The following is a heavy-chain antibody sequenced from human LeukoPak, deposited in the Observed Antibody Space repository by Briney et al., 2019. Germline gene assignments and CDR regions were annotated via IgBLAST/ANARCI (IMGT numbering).Heavy chain of an antibody. V-gene: IGHV3-53*01. CDR1: GFTVSDNY. Sequence: GGSLRLSCAASGFTVSDNYVSWVRQAPGKGLEWVSVIYSGGTTYSADSVEGRFTISRDNSKNTLYLQMNSLRAEDTAVYYCARHDSWAGWFDPWGQGTLVTVSS. CDR3: ARHDSWAGWFDP. D-gene: IGHD3-22*01. CDR2: IYSGGTT. J-gene: IGHJ5*02.